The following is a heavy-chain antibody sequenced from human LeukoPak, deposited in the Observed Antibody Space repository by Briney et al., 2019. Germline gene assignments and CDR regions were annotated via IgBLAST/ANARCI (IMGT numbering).Heavy chain of an antibody. CDR3: ARDRVGEGGYSYGYYYYYGMDV. CDR2: IWYDGSNK. J-gene: IGHJ6*02. D-gene: IGHD5-18*01. V-gene: IGHV3-33*01. Sequence: QPGGSLRLSCAASGFTFSSYGMHWVRQAPGKGLEWVAVIWYDGSNKYYADSVKGRFTISRDNSKNTLYLQMNSLRAEDTAVYYCARDRVGEGGYSYGYYYYYGMDVWGQGTTVTVSS. CDR1: GFTFSSYG.